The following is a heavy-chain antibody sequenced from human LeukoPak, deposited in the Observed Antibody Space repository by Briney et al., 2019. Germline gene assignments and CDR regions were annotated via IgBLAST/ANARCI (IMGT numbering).Heavy chain of an antibody. D-gene: IGHD6-19*01. Sequence: ASVKVSCKASGYTLTSYGISWVRQAPGQGLEWMGWISAYNGNTNYAQKLQGRVTMTTDTSTSTAYMELRSLRSDDTAVYYCAIWTNGGLGLVDWGQGTQVTVSS. CDR2: ISAYNGNT. V-gene: IGHV1-18*01. J-gene: IGHJ4*02. CDR3: AIWTNGGLGLVD. CDR1: GYTLTSYG.